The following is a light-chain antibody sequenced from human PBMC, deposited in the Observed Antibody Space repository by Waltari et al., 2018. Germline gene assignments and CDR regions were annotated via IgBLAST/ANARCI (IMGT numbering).Light chain of an antibody. V-gene: IGLV2-8*01. CDR2: EVS. J-gene: IGLJ2*01. CDR3: SSYAGSNTYVL. Sequence: QSALTQPPSASGSPGQSVTISCTGTSSDVGGYNYVAWYQQHPGKAPKPVIFEVSKRPSGVPDRFSGSRSGNTASLTVSGLQAEDEADYYCSSYAGSNTYVLFGGGTKLTVL. CDR1: SSDVGGYNY.